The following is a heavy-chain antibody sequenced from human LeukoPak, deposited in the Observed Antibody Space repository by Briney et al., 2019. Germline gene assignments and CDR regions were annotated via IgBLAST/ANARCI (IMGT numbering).Heavy chain of an antibody. J-gene: IGHJ3*02. Sequence: ASVKVSCKASGYTFTSYGISWVRQAPGQGLEWMGWISAYNGNTNYAQKLQGRVTMTTDTSTSTAYMDLRSLRSDDTAVYYCARDGLWSTVTTLDAFDIWGQGTMVTVSS. CDR2: ISAYNGNT. V-gene: IGHV1-18*01. CDR3: ARDGLWSTVTTLDAFDI. CDR1: GYTFTSYG. D-gene: IGHD4-17*01.